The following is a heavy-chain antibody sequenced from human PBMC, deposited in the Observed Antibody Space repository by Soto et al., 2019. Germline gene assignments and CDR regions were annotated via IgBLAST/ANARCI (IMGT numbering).Heavy chain of an antibody. J-gene: IGHJ3*01. CDR2: IYPSDSDT. D-gene: IGHD1-1*01. CDR1: GYSFISQW. Sequence: ESLKISCKGSGYSFISQWIGWVRQMPGKGLEWMGVIYPSDSDTRYSPSFQGQVTTSADKSISTAYLQWNSLKASDTAMYYCASRKITSDAFDFWGQGTMVTVSS. CDR3: ASRKITSDAFDF. V-gene: IGHV5-51*01.